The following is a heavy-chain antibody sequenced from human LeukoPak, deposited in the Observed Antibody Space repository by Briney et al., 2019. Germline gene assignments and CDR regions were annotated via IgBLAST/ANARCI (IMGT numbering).Heavy chain of an antibody. V-gene: IGHV3-23*01. J-gene: IGHJ4*02. D-gene: IGHD2-21*01. CDR1: GFTFSGSP. Sequence: GGSPRLSCIASGFTFSGSPMRWVRQAPGNRLEWLSSITDSGHTTYYAESVKGRFSISRDNSKNTLFLQMNSLRAEDTAVYYCAKSIPYYFDFWGQGTLVTVSS. CDR2: ITDSGHTT. CDR3: AKSIPYYFDF.